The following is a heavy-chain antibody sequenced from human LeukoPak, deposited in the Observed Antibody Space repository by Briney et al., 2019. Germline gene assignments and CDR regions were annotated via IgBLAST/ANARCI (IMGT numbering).Heavy chain of an antibody. D-gene: IGHD3-10*01. CDR2: INPNSGGT. CDR3: ARGDHYGSVNYYAYDY. CDR1: GYTFTSYG. Sequence: ASVKVSCKASGYTFTSYGISWVRQAPGQGLEWMGWINPNSGGTSYAQKFQGRVTMTRDTSISTACMELSRLRSDDTAVYYCARGDHYGSVNYYAYDYWGQGTLVTVSS. J-gene: IGHJ4*02. V-gene: IGHV1-2*02.